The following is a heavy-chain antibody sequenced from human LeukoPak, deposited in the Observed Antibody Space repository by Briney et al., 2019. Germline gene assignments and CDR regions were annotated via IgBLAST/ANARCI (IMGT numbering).Heavy chain of an antibody. Sequence: GGSLRLSCAASGFTFDDYGMSWVRQAPGKGLEWVSSISSSSSYIYYADSVKGRFTISRDNAKNSLYLQMNSLRAEDTAVYYCARVGSGWYWYMDVWGKGTTVTVSS. V-gene: IGHV3-21*01. CDR3: ARVGSGWYWYMDV. D-gene: IGHD6-19*01. CDR2: ISSSSSYI. J-gene: IGHJ6*03. CDR1: GFTFDDYG.